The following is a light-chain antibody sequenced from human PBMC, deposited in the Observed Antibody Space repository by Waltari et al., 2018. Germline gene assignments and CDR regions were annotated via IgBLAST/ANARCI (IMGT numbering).Light chain of an antibody. CDR3: QSAHSNGSDVV. J-gene: IGLJ2*01. CDR1: ALSKQF. Sequence: SYELTQPPSVSVSPGQTARITCSGDALSKQFGYWDQQKSGRAPVLKLYTESGRPSGIPERLSGSSSGTTVTLTISAVQPEDEADYYCQSAHSNGSDVVFGGGTKLTVL. CDR2: TES. V-gene: IGLV3-25*03.